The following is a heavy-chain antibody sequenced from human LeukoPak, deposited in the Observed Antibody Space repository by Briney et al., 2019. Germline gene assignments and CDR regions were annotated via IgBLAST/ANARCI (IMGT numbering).Heavy chain of an antibody. J-gene: IGHJ5*02. CDR2: ISGSGGST. V-gene: IGHV3-23*01. Sequence: GGSLRLSCAASGFTFSSYAMSWVRQAPGKGLEWVSAISGSGGSTYYADSVKGRFTISRDNAKNSLYLQMNSLRAEDTAVYYCARDNLESVRLLWGWAGNWFDLWGQGTLVTVSS. CDR3: ARDNLESVRLLWGWAGNWFDL. D-gene: IGHD2-2*01. CDR1: GFTFSSYA.